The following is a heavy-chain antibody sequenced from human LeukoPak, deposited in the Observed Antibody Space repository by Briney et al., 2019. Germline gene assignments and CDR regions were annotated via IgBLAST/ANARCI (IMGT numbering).Heavy chain of an antibody. CDR1: GYTFTSYY. J-gene: IGHJ4*02. D-gene: IGHD6-19*01. Sequence: GASVKVPCKASGYTFTSYYMHWVRQAPGQGLEWMGLINPSDGSISYAQKFQGRVTMTRDMSTNTVYMELSSLRSEDTAVYYCAKGQSSGWYKNYFDYWGQGTLVTVSS. CDR2: INPSDGSI. CDR3: AKGQSSGWYKNYFDY. V-gene: IGHV1-46*01.